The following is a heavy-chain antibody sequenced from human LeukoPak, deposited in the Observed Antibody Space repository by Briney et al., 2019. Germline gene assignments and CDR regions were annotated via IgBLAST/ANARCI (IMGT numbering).Heavy chain of an antibody. D-gene: IGHD3-22*01. CDR3: ARGIHSSGYYYVIVPYFDY. J-gene: IGHJ4*02. Sequence: GGSLRLSCAAFGFNFNTYWMSWVRQTPGKGLEWVANIKEDGSEKYYMDSVKGRFTISRDNVKNSLYLQMNSLRAEDTAIYYCARGIHSSGYYYVIVPYFDYWGQGALVTVSS. V-gene: IGHV3-7*02. CDR1: GFNFNTYW. CDR2: IKEDGSEK.